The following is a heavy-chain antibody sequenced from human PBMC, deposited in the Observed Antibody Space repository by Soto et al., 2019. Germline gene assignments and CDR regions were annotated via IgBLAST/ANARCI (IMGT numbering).Heavy chain of an antibody. D-gene: IGHD6-19*01. CDR2: MNPNSGNT. CDR1: GYTFSSHD. CDR3: ARGVIGYSSGWYYFDS. V-gene: IGHV1-8*01. J-gene: IGHJ4*02. Sequence: QVQLVQSGAEVKKPGASVKVSCKASGYTFSSHDINWVRQATVQGLEWMGWMNPNSGNTGYAQKFQGRVTMTRNTSIGTAYMELSSLRSEDTAVYYCARGVIGYSSGWYYFDSWGQGTLVTVSS.